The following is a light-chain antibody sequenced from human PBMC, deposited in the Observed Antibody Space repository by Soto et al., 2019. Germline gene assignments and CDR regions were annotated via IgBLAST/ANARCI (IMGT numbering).Light chain of an antibody. J-gene: IGKJ1*01. CDR2: DAS. CDR1: QSIGSW. Sequence: DIEMTQSPSTMSASVGARAPITCRASQSIGSWLAWYQQKPGTPPHLLIYDASSLQSDPPSRFGGSGSGTEFTLTITRLQPDDFGVYYRQQYKSSSTFGQGTKVDIK. CDR3: QQYKSSST. V-gene: IGKV1-5*01.